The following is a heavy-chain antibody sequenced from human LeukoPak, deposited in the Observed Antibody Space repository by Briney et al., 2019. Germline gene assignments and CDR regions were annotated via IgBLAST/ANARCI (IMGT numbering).Heavy chain of an antibody. CDR1: GGSFSGYY. V-gene: IGHV4-59*01. J-gene: IGHJ6*03. CDR2: IYYSGST. CDR3: ARETRTYSYMDV. Sequence: ASETLSLTCAVYGGSFSGYYWSWIRQPPGKGLEWIGYIYYSGSTNYNPSLKSRVTISVDTSKNQFSLKLNSVTAADTAVYHCARETRTYSYMDVWGKGTTVTISS.